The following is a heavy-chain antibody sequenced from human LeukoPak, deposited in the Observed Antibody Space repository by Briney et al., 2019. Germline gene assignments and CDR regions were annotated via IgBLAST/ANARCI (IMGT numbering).Heavy chain of an antibody. J-gene: IGHJ4*02. V-gene: IGHV5-10-1*01. Sequence: GESLQISCKGSGYIFTSYWISWVRQLPGKGLEWMGRIDPSDSYTNYSPSFQGHVTISADKSISTAYLQWSSLKASDTAMYYCASTGYCSSTSCYGIDYWGQGTLVTVSS. D-gene: IGHD2-2*01. CDR2: IDPSDSYT. CDR3: ASTGYCSSTSCYGIDY. CDR1: GYIFTSYW.